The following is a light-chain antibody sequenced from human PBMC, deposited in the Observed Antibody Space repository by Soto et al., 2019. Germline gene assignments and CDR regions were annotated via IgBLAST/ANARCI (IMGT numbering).Light chain of an antibody. J-gene: IGKJ2*01. Sequence: VLTQSPGTLSLSPGERATLSCRASQSVSSTYLAWYQHRPGQAPRLLIYGASRKATGIPDRFSGSGSGTDFTLTISRLEREDFAVYYCQQYGDSLFTFGQGTKVEMK. CDR2: GAS. V-gene: IGKV3-20*01. CDR3: QQYGDSLFT. CDR1: QSVSSTY.